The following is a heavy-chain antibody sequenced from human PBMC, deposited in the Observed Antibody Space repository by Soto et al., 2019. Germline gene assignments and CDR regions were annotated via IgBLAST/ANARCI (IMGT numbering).Heavy chain of an antibody. Sequence: VESGGPLLQPGGSLRLSCAGSGFTFSDYWMHWVRQVPGRGLVWVSRINTYGLYTSYAESVKGRFPISRDNARDTLFLQMDSLRAEETGLYFCVRGASEWPGMDYWCQGSLVTVSS. CDR3: VRGASEWPGMDY. J-gene: IGHJ4*02. CDR1: GFTFSDYW. V-gene: IGHV3-74*01. CDR2: INTYGLYT. D-gene: IGHD1-1*01.